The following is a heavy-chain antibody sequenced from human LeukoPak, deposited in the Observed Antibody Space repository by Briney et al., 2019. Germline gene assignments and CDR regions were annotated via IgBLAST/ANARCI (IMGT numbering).Heavy chain of an antibody. Sequence: GGSWRPPLQASGLTAIATYLGWVGQVPGKGLGGASVIYSVGGTYYADSVKGRFTISRDNSKNTLYLQMNSLRAEDTAVYYCALSDGITGTTKFDYWGQGTLVTVSS. D-gene: IGHD1-7*01. CDR3: ALSDGITGTTKFDY. J-gene: IGHJ4*02. V-gene: IGHV3-53*01. CDR1: GLTAIATY. CDR2: IYSVGGT.